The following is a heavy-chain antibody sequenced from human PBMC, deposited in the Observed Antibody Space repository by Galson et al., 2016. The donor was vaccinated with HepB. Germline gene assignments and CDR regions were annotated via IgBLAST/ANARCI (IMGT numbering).Heavy chain of an antibody. D-gene: IGHD5-24*01. CDR1: GDSVTSDNTC. J-gene: IGHJ6*02. Sequence: CAISGDSVTSDNTCRNWIRQSPSRGLEWLGRTYYRSTWFNDYADSVKSRITVTSDTSKNQFSLQLDSVTPDDTATYFCTRGYMQNGMNVWGQGTTVTV. CDR2: TYYRSTWFN. V-gene: IGHV6-1*01. CDR3: TRGYMQNGMNV.